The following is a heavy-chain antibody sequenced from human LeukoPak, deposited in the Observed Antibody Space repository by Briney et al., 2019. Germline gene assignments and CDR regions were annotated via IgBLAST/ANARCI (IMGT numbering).Heavy chain of an antibody. CDR3: ARLVSGVFQFHDMDV. D-gene: IGHD3-9*01. J-gene: IGHJ6*03. CDR2: INHSGST. V-gene: IGHV4-34*01. Sequence: SETLSLTCAVYGGSFSGYYWSWIRQPPGKGLEWIGEINHSGSTNYNPSLKSRVTISVDTSKNQFSLKLSSVTAADTAVYYCARLVSGVFQFHDMDVWGKGTTVTISS. CDR1: GGSFSGYY.